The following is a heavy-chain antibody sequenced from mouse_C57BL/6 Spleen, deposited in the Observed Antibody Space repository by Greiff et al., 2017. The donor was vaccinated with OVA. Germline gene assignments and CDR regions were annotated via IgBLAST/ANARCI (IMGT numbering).Heavy chain of an antibody. CDR1: GYTFTSYW. D-gene: IGHD1-1*01. J-gene: IGHJ1*03. CDR2: LDPNSGGT. V-gene: IGHV1-72*01. CDR3: ARGDNYYGSSYGYFDV. Sequence: QVQLQQPGAELVKPGASVKLSCQASGYTFTSYWMHWVKQRPGRGLEWIGRLDPNSGGTKYNEKFKSKATLTVDKPSSTAYMQLSSLTSEDSAVYYCARGDNYYGSSYGYFDVWGTGTTVTVSS.